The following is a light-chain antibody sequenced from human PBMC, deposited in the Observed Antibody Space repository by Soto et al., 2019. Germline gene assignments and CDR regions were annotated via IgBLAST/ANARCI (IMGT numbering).Light chain of an antibody. V-gene: IGLV2-14*01. CDR3: CSFTNSILV. CDR2: EVT. J-gene: IGLJ3*02. CDR1: TSDVGSHNF. Sequence: QSALTQPASVSGSPGQSITISCTGTTSDVGSHNFVSWYQQLPGKAPKLLIYEVTNRPSGTSNRFSGSKSGNTASLTISGLQAEDEADYYCCSFTNSILVFGGGTQLTVL.